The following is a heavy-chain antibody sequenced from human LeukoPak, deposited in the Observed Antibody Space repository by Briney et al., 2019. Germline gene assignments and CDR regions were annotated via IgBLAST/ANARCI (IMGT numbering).Heavy chain of an antibody. J-gene: IGHJ4*02. CDR1: GFTFSSYA. D-gene: IGHD6-13*01. CDR2: TSGSGGST. CDR3: ARDWRVRAAGMNYFFDY. Sequence: GGSLRLSCAASGFTFSSYAMSWVRQAPGKGLEWVSGTSGSGGSTYYADSVKGRFTISRDNAKKSLYLQMNSPRAEDSAVYYCARDWRVRAAGMNYFFDYWGQGTLVTVSS. V-gene: IGHV3-23*01.